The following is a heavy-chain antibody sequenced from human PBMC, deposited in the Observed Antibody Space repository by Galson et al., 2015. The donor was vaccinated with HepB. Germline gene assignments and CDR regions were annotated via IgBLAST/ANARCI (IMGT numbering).Heavy chain of an antibody. CDR3: ARDRVMITFGGADLDY. CDR1: GYTFTSYG. CDR2: ISAYNGNT. J-gene: IGHJ4*02. D-gene: IGHD3-16*01. V-gene: IGHV1-18*04. Sequence: SVKVSCKASGYTFTSYGISWVRQAPGQGLEWMGWISAYNGNTNYAQKLQGRVTMTTDTSTSTAYMELRSLRSDDTAVYYCARDRVMITFGGADLDYWGQGTLVTVSS.